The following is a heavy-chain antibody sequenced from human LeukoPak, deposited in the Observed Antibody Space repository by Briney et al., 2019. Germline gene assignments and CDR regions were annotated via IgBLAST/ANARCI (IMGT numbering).Heavy chain of an antibody. CDR1: GYTFSSYG. J-gene: IGHJ4*02. V-gene: IGHV3-23*01. CDR3: AKDHLQDYYDSSGYYDY. Sequence: GGSLRLSCAASGYTFSSYGMSWVRQAPGKGLEWVSAISGSGGSTYYADSVKGRFTISRDNSKNTLYLQMNSLRAEDTAVYYCAKDHLQDYYDSSGYYDYWGQGTLVTVSS. CDR2: ISGSGGST. D-gene: IGHD3-22*01.